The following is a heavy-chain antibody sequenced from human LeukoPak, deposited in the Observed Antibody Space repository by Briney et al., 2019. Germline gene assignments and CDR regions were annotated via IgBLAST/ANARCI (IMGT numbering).Heavy chain of an antibody. J-gene: IGHJ5*02. Sequence: GAPLKISCQGSGSPFTNSWIGWVRQVPGKGLEWMGIVYPGDSDTKYSPSFQGQVTFSFDKSINTAYLQWNSLKASDTAMYYCASAEYSSSWTSWGQGTLVTVSS. CDR2: VYPGDSDT. CDR3: ASAEYSSSWTS. V-gene: IGHV5-51*01. D-gene: IGHD6-13*01. CDR1: GSPFTNSW.